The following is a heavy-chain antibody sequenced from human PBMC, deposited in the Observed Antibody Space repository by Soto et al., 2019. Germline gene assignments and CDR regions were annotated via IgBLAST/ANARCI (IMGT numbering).Heavy chain of an antibody. V-gene: IGHV4-34*01. CDR1: GGSVNGYY. J-gene: IGHJ5*02. CDR2: INHTGGT. Sequence: SETLSLTCAVYGGSVNGYYCNWIRQPPGKGLEWIGEINHTGGTHYNPSLKSRVTMSVDTSKNQFSLRLSSVTAADTAIYYCATRITVFGLLVPPFDPWGQGTQVTVSS. CDR3: ATRITVFGLLVPPFDP. D-gene: IGHD3-3*01.